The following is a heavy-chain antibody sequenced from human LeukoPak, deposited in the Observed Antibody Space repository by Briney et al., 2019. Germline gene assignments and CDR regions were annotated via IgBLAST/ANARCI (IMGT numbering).Heavy chain of an antibody. D-gene: IGHD1-26*01. Sequence: GASVKVSCKASGGTFSSYAISWVRQAPGQGLEWMGGIIPIFGTANYAQKFQGRVTITADESTSTAYMELSSLRSEDTAVYYCARDFSGSHQHLDYWGQGTLVTVSS. J-gene: IGHJ4*02. CDR2: IIPIFGTA. CDR1: GGTFSSYA. CDR3: ARDFSGSHQHLDY. V-gene: IGHV1-69*01.